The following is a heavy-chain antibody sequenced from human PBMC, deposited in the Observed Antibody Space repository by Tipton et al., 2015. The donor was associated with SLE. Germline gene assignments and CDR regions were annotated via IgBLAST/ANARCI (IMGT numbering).Heavy chain of an antibody. CDR2: ISGSGKTI. D-gene: IGHD3-10*01. Sequence: SLRLSCAASGFTFSDYYMTWIRQAPGEGLEWVSYISGSGKTIYYADSVKGRFTISRDDAKNSLYLQMNSLRVEDTAVYYCARGDYYSGSYHDAFDIWGQGTVVTVSS. CDR1: GFTFSDYY. CDR3: ARGDYYSGSYHDAFDI. J-gene: IGHJ3*02. V-gene: IGHV3-11*04.